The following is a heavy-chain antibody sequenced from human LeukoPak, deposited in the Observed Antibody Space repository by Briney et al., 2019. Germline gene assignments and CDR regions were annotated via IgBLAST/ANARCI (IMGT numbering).Heavy chain of an antibody. V-gene: IGHV4-59*01. CDR3: ARGLFSATGYYYYMDV. D-gene: IGHD5-12*01. J-gene: IGHJ6*03. Sequence: SETLSPTCAVYGESFIGYYWTWIRQPPGKGLEWIGYIYYSGSTNYNPSLKSRVTISVDTSKNQFSLKLSSVTAADTAVYYCARGLFSATGYYYYMDVWGKGTTVTISS. CDR2: IYYSGST. CDR1: GESFIGYY.